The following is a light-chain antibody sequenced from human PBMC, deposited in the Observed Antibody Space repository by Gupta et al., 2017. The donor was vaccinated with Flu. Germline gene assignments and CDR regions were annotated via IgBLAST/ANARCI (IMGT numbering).Light chain of an antibody. CDR2: GAS. Sequence: DIQMTQSPSSLSASVGDRVTISCRASQRVGEYLNWYQQRAGKAPKLLIYGASSLHSGVPSRFSGSGSGADFTLTISRLQPEDFATYYCQQSEITPRTFGQGTKVEIK. J-gene: IGKJ1*01. CDR1: QRVGEY. V-gene: IGKV1-39*01. CDR3: QQSEITPRT.